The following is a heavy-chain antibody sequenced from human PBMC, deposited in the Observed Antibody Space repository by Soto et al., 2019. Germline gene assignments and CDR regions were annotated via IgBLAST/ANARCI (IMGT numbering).Heavy chain of an antibody. V-gene: IGHV1-18*01. CDR3: ASEGPRPYYYYLIDV. Sequence: GASVKVSCKSSGYTFSMSGISWVRQAPGQGLEWMGWISGYNGNTNYEQKFQDRVTMTTDTTTNTAYMELRSLRSDDTAVYYCASEGPRPYYYYLIDVWAQRTTDT. CDR1: GYTFSMSG. J-gene: IGHJ6*02. CDR2: ISGYNGNT.